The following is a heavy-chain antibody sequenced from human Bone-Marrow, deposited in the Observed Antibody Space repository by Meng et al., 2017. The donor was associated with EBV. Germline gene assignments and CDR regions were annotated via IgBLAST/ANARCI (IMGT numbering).Heavy chain of an antibody. CDR2: IYYSGST. CDR1: GGSISSSSYY. V-gene: IGHV4-39*01. CDR3: ARHQYCSSTSCYLDY. J-gene: IGHJ4*02. D-gene: IGHD2-2*01. Sequence: QLRRQASGPGLVKPSETLSLTCTVSGGSISSSSYYWGWIRQPPGKGLEWIGSIYYSGSTYYNPSLKSRVTISVDTSKNQFSLKLSSVTAADTAVYYCARHQYCSSTSCYLDYWGQGTLVTVSS.